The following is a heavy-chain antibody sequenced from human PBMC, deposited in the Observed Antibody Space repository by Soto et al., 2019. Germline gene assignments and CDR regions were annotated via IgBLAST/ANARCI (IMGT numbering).Heavy chain of an antibody. CDR1: SGSISSSNW. Sequence: PSETLSLTCAVSSGSISSSNWWSWVRQPPGKGLEWIGEIYHSGSTNYNPSLKSRVTISVDKSKNQFSLKLSSVTAADTAVYYCARGTDYYYYYMDVWGKGTTVTVSS. V-gene: IGHV4-4*02. CDR2: IYHSGST. CDR3: ARGTDYYYYYMDV. J-gene: IGHJ6*03.